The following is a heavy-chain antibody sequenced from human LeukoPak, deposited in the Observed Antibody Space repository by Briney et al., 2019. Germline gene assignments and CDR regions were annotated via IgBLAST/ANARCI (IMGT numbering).Heavy chain of an antibody. J-gene: IGHJ4*02. D-gene: IGHD2-2*01. V-gene: IGHV3-23*01. CDR1: GFTFSSYA. CDR2: ISGSGGST. CDR3: AKDREFVVPAALVGAN. Sequence: GGSLRLSCAASGFTFSSYAMSWVRQAPGKGLEWDSAISGSGGSTYYADSVKGRFTISRDNSKNTLYLQMNSLRAEDTAVYYCAKDREFVVPAALVGANWGQGTLVTVSS.